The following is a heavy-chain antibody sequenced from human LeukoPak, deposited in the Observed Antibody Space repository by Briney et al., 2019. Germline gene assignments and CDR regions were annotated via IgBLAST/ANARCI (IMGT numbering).Heavy chain of an antibody. D-gene: IGHD6-13*01. CDR3: AKISGSSWHAGSYFDY. CDR1: GFTFSSYA. V-gene: IGHV3-30*18. J-gene: IGHJ4*02. CDR2: LSYDGSNK. Sequence: GRSLRLSCAASGFTFSSYAMHWVRQAPGKGLEWVEVLSYDGSNKYYADSVKGRFTISRDNSKNTLYLQMNSLRAEDTAVYYCAKISGSSWHAGSYFDYWGQGTLVTVSS.